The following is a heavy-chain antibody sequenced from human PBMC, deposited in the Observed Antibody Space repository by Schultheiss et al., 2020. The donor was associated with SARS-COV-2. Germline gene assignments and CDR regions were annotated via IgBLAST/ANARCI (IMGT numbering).Heavy chain of an antibody. CDR1: GGSISSYY. V-gene: IGHV4-59*08. Sequence: SETLSLTCTVSGGSISSYYWSWIRQPPGKGLEWIGYIYYSGSTNYNPSLKSRVTISVDTSKNQFSLKLSSVTAADTAVYYCARVLAAALKYYHYGMDVWGQGTTVTVSS. D-gene: IGHD6-13*01. CDR2: IYYSGST. CDR3: ARVLAAALKYYHYGMDV. J-gene: IGHJ6*02.